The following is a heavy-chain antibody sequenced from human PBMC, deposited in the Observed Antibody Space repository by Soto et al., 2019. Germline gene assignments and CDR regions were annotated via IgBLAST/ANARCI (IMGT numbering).Heavy chain of an antibody. CDR2: INTDGSVA. J-gene: IGHJ5*02. V-gene: IGHV3-74*03. CDR3: VGYMLLLRLDR. CDR1: GLTFRSYW. D-gene: IGHD2-8*02. Sequence: VGSLRLSCAASGLTFRSYWMHWVRQAPGKGLVWVSRINTDGSVAMYVDSVKGRFTISRDNAKNTLYLHMNSLRAEDTVVYYLVGYMLLLRLDRWGQETVVRVSS.